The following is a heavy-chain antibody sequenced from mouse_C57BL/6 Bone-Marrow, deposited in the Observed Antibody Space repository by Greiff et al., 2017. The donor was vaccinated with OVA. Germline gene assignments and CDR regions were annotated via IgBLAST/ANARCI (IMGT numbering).Heavy chain of an antibody. D-gene: IGHD2-2*01. V-gene: IGHV5-17*01. CDR3: ARREYGYFFAY. CDR1: GFTFSDYG. J-gene: IGHJ3*01. Sequence: EVHLVESGGGLVKPGGSLKLSCAASGFTFSDYGMHWVRQAPEKGLEWVAYISSGSSTIYYADTVKGRFTISRDNAKNTLFLQMTSLRSEDTAMYYCARREYGYFFAYWGQGTLVTVSA. CDR2: ISSGSSTI.